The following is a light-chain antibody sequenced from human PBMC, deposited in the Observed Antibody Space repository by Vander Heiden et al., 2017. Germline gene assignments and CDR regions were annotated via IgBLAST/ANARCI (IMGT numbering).Light chain of an antibody. V-gene: IGLV2-14*01. Sequence: QSALTQPASLSGSPGQSITISCTGTSSDVGGYNYVSWFQQHPGKAPKLMIYVVTNRPSGVSNRFSGSKSGNTASLTISGLQAEDEADYYCSSYTTTTLGVVFGGGTKMTVL. CDR2: VVT. J-gene: IGLJ2*01. CDR1: SSDVGGYNY. CDR3: SSYTTTTLGVV.